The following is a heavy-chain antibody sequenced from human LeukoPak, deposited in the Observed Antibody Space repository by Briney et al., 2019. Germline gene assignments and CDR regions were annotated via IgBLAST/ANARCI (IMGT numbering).Heavy chain of an antibody. V-gene: IGHV3-30*18. Sequence: GGSLRLSCAGSGFSFSSYGMHWVRQAPGKGLEWVAVISYDGSNKYYADSVKGRFTISRDNSKNTLYLQMNSLRAEDTAVYYRAKDLWDYWGQGTLVTVSS. CDR2: ISYDGSNK. J-gene: IGHJ4*02. CDR3: AKDLWDY. D-gene: IGHD2-21*01. CDR1: GFSFSSYG.